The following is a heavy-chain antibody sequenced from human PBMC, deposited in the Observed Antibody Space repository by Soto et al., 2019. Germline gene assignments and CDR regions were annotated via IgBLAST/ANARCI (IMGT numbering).Heavy chain of an antibody. V-gene: IGHV4-4*02. CDR2: IYHSGST. Sequence: KTSETLSLTCDVSGGSISSNNWWSWVRQPPGKGLEWIGQIYHSGSTNYNPSLKGRVTFSVDKSKNQFSLRLNSVTAADTAVYYCAREGTIFGLVIESWGQGILVTVSS. CDR3: AREGTIFGLVIES. D-gene: IGHD3-3*01. J-gene: IGHJ4*02. CDR1: GGSISSNNW.